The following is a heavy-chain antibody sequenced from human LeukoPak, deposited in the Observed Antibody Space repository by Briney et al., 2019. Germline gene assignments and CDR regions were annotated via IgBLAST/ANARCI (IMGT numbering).Heavy chain of an antibody. J-gene: IGHJ4*02. CDR2: IYYSGST. CDR1: GGSISSISYY. Sequence: SETLSLTCTISGGSISSISYYWSWIRQPPGKGLEWIGYIYYSGSTNYNPSLKSRVTISVDTSKNQFSLKLSSVTAADTAVYYCARPSLRTTVTELWGQGTLVTVSS. CDR3: ARPSLRTTVTEL. V-gene: IGHV4-61*01. D-gene: IGHD4-17*01.